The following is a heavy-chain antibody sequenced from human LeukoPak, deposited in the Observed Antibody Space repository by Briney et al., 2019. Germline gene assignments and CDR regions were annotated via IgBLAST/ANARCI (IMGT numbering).Heavy chain of an antibody. CDR3: ARRRYYNNSGYFLYFFDY. CDR2: IYYSGSN. D-gene: IGHD3-22*01. J-gene: IGHJ4*02. V-gene: IGHV4-39*01. CDR1: GGSISSSSHF. Sequence: SETLSLTCSVSGGSISSSSHFWGWIRQPPGKGLEWIGSIYYSGSNYYNPSLKGRVTISVDTSKSQLSLKLSSVTAADTAVYFCARRRYYNNSGYFLYFFDYWGQGTLVTVSS.